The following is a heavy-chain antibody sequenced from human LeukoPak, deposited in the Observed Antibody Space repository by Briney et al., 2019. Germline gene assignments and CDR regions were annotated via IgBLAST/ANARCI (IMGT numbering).Heavy chain of an antibody. V-gene: IGHV3-15*01. CDR1: GFTFSNAW. J-gene: IGHJ4*02. D-gene: IGHD2-21*02. Sequence: GGSLRLSCAASGFTFSNAWMSWVRQAPGKGLEWVGRIKGKTDGGTTDNAAPVKGRFTISRDDSKNTLYLQMNSLKTEDTAVYYCTTPYCGGDCYSDFDYWGQGTLVTVSS. CDR2: IKGKTDGGTT. CDR3: TTPYCGGDCYSDFDY.